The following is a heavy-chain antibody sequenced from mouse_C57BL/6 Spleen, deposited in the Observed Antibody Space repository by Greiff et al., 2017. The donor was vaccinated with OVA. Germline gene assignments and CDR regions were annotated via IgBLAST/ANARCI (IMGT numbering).Heavy chain of an antibody. Sequence: EVQGVESGGGLVKPGGSLKLSCAASGFTFSDYGMHWVRQAPEKGLEWVAYISSGSSTIYYADTVKGRFTISRDNAKNTLFLQMTSLRSEDTAMYYCASLYDYGEYAMDYWGQGTSVTVSS. CDR3: ASLYDYGEYAMDY. V-gene: IGHV5-17*01. D-gene: IGHD2-4*01. J-gene: IGHJ4*01. CDR1: GFTFSDYG. CDR2: ISSGSSTI.